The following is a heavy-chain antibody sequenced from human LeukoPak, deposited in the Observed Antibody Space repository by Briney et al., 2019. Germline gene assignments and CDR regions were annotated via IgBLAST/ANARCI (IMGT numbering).Heavy chain of an antibody. CDR3: WRFGTDGPGPGSYYLFDP. D-gene: IGHD3-10*01. CDR2: IIPIFGTA. CDR1: GGTFSSDA. Sequence: SLNVSCKASGGTFSSDAISWVRQAPGQGLEWMGGIIPIFGTANYAQKFQGRVTITADESTSTAYMELSSLTCEDTSVYYCWRFGTDGPGPGSYYLFDPWGQGTLVTVSS. J-gene: IGHJ5*02. V-gene: IGHV1-69*13.